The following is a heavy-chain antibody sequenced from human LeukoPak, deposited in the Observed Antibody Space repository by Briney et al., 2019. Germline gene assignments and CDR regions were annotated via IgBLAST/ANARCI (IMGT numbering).Heavy chain of an antibody. CDR2: ISSNGGST. CDR3: VKARGIQLWLPGDY. V-gene: IGHV3-64D*09. Sequence: GGSLRLSCSASGFTFSRYAMHWVRQAPGKGLEYVSAISSNGGSTYYGDSVKGKFTISRDNSKNTLYLQMSSLRAEDTAVYYCVKARGIQLWLPGDYWGQGTLVTVSS. D-gene: IGHD5-18*01. CDR1: GFTFSRYA. J-gene: IGHJ4*02.